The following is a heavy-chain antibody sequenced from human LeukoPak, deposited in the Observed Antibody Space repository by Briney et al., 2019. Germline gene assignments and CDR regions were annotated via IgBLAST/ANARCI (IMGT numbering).Heavy chain of an antibody. V-gene: IGHV1-8*01. CDR1: GYTFTSYD. J-gene: IGHJ4*02. D-gene: IGHD3-10*01. Sequence: ASVKVSCKASGYTFTSYDINWVRQATGQGLERMGWMNPNSGNTGYAQKFQGRVTMTRNTSISTAYMELSSLRSEDTAVYYCARARYYGSGSSPNDYWGQGTLVTVSS. CDR3: ARARYYGSGSSPNDY. CDR2: MNPNSGNT.